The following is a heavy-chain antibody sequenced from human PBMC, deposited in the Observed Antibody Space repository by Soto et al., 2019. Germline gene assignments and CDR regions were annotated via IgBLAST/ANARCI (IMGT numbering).Heavy chain of an antibody. J-gene: IGHJ4*01. CDR1: GYTFTNYG. CDR2: INAYNGYT. D-gene: IGHD6-19*01. Sequence: GASVKVSCKASGYTFTNYGISWVRQAPGQGLEWMGWINAYNGYTNYAQNLQGRVTMTTDTSTKTGYMELRSLRSDDTAMYFCARSLSSGLVDVVATYYFDYWG. V-gene: IGHV1-18*01. CDR3: ARSLSSGLVDVVATYYFDY.